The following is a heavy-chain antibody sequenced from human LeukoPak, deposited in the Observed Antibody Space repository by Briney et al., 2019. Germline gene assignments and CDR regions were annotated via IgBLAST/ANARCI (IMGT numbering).Heavy chain of an antibody. CDR3: ARRIAAAGGFDP. CDR1: GFTFSSYS. CDR2: ISSSSSYI. J-gene: IGHJ5*02. V-gene: IGHV3-21*01. D-gene: IGHD6-13*01. Sequence: GGSLRLSCAASGFTFSSYSMNWVRQAPGKGLEWVSSISSSSSYIYYADSVKGRFTISRDNAKNSLYLQMSSLRAEDTAVYYCARRIAAAGGFDPWGQGTLVTVSS.